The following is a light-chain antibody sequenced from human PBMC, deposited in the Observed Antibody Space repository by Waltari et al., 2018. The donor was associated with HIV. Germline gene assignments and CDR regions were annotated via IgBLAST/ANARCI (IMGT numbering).Light chain of an antibody. CDR2: EVI. J-gene: IGLJ2*01. CDR3: SSYTSSSTVI. V-gene: IGLV2-14*01. Sequence: QSAVTQPASVSGSPGQSITISCTGSSSDIGGYNYVSWYQQHPGKAPQLMIYEVIHRPSGVSNRFSGSKSDNTASLTISGLQAEDEADYYCSSYTSSSTVIFGGGTKLTVL. CDR1: SSDIGGYNY.